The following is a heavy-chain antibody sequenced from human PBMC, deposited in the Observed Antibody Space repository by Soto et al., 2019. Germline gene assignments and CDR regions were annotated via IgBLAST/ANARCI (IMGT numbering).Heavy chain of an antibody. J-gene: IGHJ4*02. CDR1: GYTFTSYG. V-gene: IGHV1-18*01. Sequence: ASVKLSCKASGYTFTSYGISWVRQAPGQGLEWMGWISGYNGKTNYAQKVQDRVTMTTDTSTSTVYVELRSLRSDDTAVYYCARAHSTGWHYFDYWGPGTLVTVSS. CDR2: ISGYNGKT. D-gene: IGHD6-19*01. CDR3: ARAHSTGWHYFDY.